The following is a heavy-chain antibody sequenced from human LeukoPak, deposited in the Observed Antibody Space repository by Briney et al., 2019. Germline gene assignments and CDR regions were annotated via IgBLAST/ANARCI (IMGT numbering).Heavy chain of an antibody. CDR3: ARVRASEAGFDN. CDR2: VYYGGST. D-gene: IGHD6-19*01. V-gene: IGHV4-59*01. CDR1: GGSISNYY. Sequence: PSETLSLTCTVSGGSISNYYWTWLRQPPGKELEWIGYVYYGGSTNGNPSLRSRLTISVDTSKNQFSLELSSVTAADTAVYYCARVRASEAGFDNWGQGTLVTVSS. J-gene: IGHJ4*02.